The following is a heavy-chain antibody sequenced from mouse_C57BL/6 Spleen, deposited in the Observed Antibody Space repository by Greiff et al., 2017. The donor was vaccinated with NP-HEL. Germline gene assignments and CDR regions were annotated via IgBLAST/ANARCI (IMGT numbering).Heavy chain of an antibody. CDR2: IYPGSGNT. CDR3: ARWGSSPFDY. D-gene: IGHD1-1*01. CDR1: GYSFTSYY. V-gene: IGHV1-66*01. Sequence: VQLQQSGPELVKPGASVKISCKASGYSFTSYYIHWVKQRPGQGLEWIGWIYPGSGNTKYNEKFKGKATLTADTSSSTAYMQLSSLTSEDSAVYYWARWGSSPFDYWGQGTTLTVSS. J-gene: IGHJ2*01.